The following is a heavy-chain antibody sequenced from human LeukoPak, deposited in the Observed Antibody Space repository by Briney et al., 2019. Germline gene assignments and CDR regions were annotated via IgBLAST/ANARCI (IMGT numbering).Heavy chain of an antibody. CDR3: ARGNFNSYYNFSDYYYYMDV. CDR2: INPSSGDT. Sequence: GASVKVSCKASGYTFTGYYIHWVRQAPGQGLEWMGWINPSSGDTNYAQRFQGRVTMTRDTSISTAYMDLSSLRSDDTAMYYCARGNFNSYYNFSDYYYYMDVWGKGTTVTVSS. D-gene: IGHD3-3*01. J-gene: IGHJ6*03. V-gene: IGHV1-2*02. CDR1: GYTFTGYY.